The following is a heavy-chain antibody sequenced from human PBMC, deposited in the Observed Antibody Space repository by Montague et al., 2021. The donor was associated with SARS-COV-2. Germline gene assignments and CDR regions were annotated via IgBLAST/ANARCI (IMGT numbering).Heavy chain of an antibody. CDR1: GFTFSSYG. Sequence: SLRLSCAASGFTFSSYGMYWVRQAPGKGVEWVAVISYDGSNKNYADSVKGRFTISRDKYKNTLYLQMNSPRAEDTAVYYCAKDLREGYSSDWHYYYYGMDVWGQGTTVTVSS. J-gene: IGHJ6*02. CDR2: ISYDGSNK. CDR3: AKDLREGYSSDWHYYYYGMDV. V-gene: IGHV3-30*18. D-gene: IGHD6-19*01.